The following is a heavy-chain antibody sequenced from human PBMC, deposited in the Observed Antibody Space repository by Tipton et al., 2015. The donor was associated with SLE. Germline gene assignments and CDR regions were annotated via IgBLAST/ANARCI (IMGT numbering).Heavy chain of an antibody. Sequence: GSLRLSCAASGFTFSSYAMSWVRQAPGKGLEWVSVIYSGGSTYYADSVKGRFTISRDNSKNTLYLQMNSLRAEDTAVYYCARDKITIFGVSDYWGQGTLVTVSS. CDR3: ARDKITIFGVSDY. V-gene: IGHV3-23*03. CDR1: GFTFSSYA. CDR2: IYSGGST. J-gene: IGHJ4*02. D-gene: IGHD3-3*01.